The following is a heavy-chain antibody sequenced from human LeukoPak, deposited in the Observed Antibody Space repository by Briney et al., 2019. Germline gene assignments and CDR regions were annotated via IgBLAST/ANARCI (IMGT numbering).Heavy chain of an antibody. Sequence: ASVKVSCKASGYTFTSYDINWVRQATGQGLEWMGWMNPNSGNTGYAQKFQGRVTMTRNTSTSTAYMELSSLRSEDTAVYYCARGRTVARGVNELGYWGQGTLVTVSS. CDR3: ARGRTVARGVNELGY. D-gene: IGHD3-10*01. CDR2: MNPNSGNT. V-gene: IGHV1-8*01. J-gene: IGHJ4*02. CDR1: GYTFTSYD.